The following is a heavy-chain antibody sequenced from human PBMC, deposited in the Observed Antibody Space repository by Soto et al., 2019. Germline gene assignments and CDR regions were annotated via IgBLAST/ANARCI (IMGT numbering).Heavy chain of an antibody. CDR3: AKVWGYYFES. Sequence: EVKLVETGGALIQPGGSLTLSCAVSGFSVSTHYMAWVRQGPGKGLEWVSVIYTGGTTHYANSVTGRFTFSRDTSKNILYLHLKSLTTDDTAIYYCAKVWGYYFESWGQGTLVAVSS. J-gene: IGHJ4*02. V-gene: IGHV3-53*02. D-gene: IGHD1-26*01. CDR2: IYTGGTT. CDR1: GFSVSTHY.